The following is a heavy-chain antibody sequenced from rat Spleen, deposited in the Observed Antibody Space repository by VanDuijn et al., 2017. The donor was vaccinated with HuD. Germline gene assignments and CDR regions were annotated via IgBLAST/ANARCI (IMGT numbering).Heavy chain of an antibody. CDR2: ISYEGSST. Sequence: EVQLVESGGGLVQPGRSLKLSCAASGFTFTDYYMAWVRQAPKKGLEWVASISYEGSSTYYGDSVKGRFTISRDNAKSTLYLQMDSLRSEETATYHCARAGYLRDWYFDFWGPGAMVTVSS. CDR1: GFTFTDYY. D-gene: IGHD2-2*01. J-gene: IGHJ1*01. V-gene: IGHV5-22*01. CDR3: ARAGYLRDWYFDF.